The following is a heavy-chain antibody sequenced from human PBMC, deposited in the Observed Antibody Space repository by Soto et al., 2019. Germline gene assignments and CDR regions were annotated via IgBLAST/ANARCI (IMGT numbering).Heavy chain of an antibody. CDR2: IYYSGST. J-gene: IGHJ6*03. V-gene: IGHV4-59*01. D-gene: IGHD3-3*01. Sequence: SETLSLTCTVSGGSISSYYWSWIRQPPGKGLEWIGYIYYSGSTNYNPSLKSRVTISVDTSKNQFSLKLSSVTAADTAVYYCARDIGRFLEWSQRPYYMDVWGKGTTVTVSS. CDR1: GGSISSYY. CDR3: ARDIGRFLEWSQRPYYMDV.